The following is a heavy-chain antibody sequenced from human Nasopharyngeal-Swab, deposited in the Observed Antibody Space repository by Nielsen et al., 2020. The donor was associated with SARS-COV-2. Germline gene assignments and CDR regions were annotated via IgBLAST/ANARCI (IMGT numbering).Heavy chain of an antibody. J-gene: IGHJ6*03. CDR2: ISSSSSYI. CDR3: ARDRTNDYYYYMDV. V-gene: IGHV3-21*01. CDR1: GFTFSSYS. Sequence: GASLNISCAASGFTFSSYSMNLVRQAPGKGLEWVSSISSSSSYIYYADSVKGRFTISRDNAKNSLYLQMNSLRAEDTAVYYCARDRTNDYYYYMDVWGKGTTVTVSS. D-gene: IGHD1-1*01.